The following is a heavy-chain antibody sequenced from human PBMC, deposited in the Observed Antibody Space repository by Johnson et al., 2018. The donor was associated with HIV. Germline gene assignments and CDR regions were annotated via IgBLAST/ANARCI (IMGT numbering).Heavy chain of an antibody. J-gene: IGHJ3*02. Sequence: QVQLVESGGGVVQPGRSLRLSCAASGFTFSSYGMHWVRQAPGKGLEWVAVISYDGSNKYYADSVKGRFTISRDNSTNTLYLQMNSLRVEDTAVYYCAKGGQQSNAFDSGSQDTRVTWSS. CDR1: GFTFSSYG. V-gene: IGHV3-30*18. CDR3: AKGGQQSNAFDS. D-gene: IGHD6-13*01. CDR2: ISYDGSNK.